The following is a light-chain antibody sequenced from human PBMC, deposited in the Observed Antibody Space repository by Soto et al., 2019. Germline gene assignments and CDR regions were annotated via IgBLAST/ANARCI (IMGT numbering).Light chain of an antibody. CDR1: QRISSW. CDR3: QQYYSYPWT. Sequence: DIQMTQSPSTLSASVGDRVTITCRASQRISSWLAWYQQKPGKAPKFLIYDGSTLQSGVPSRFSGSGSGTDFTLTISCLQSEDFATYYCQQYYSYPWTVGQGTKVDIK. CDR2: DGS. V-gene: IGKV1-5*01. J-gene: IGKJ1*01.